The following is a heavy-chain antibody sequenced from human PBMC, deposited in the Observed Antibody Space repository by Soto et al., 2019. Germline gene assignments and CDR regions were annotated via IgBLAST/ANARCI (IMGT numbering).Heavy chain of an antibody. V-gene: IGHV4-59*01. J-gene: IGHJ5*02. CDR2: IYYSGST. CDR1: GGSISSYY. D-gene: IGHD3-3*01. Sequence: PSETLSLTCTVSGGSISSYYWSWIRQPPGKGLEWIGYIYYSGSTNYNPSLKSRVTISVDTSKNQFSLKLSSVTAADTAVYYCARLERYDFWSGLTGIDPRGQGTLVTVSS. CDR3: ARLERYDFWSGLTGIDP.